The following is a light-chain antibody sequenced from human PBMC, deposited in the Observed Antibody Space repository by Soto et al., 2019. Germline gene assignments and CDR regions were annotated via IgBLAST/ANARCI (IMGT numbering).Light chain of an antibody. Sequence: ENVLTQSPGTLSLSPGERATLSCRASQTISSNYLAWYQQKPGQAPRLLIYGASSRATGIPDRFSGSGSGTDFTLNINRLEPEDFAVYYCQQYGSSSSWTFGQGTKVDI. CDR2: GAS. CDR3: QQYGSSSSWT. J-gene: IGKJ1*01. CDR1: QTISSNY. V-gene: IGKV3-20*01.